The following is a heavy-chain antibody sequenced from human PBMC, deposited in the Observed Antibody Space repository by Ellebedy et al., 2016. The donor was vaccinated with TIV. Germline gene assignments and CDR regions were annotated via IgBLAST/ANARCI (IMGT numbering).Heavy chain of an antibody. CDR3: MAHSDFDC. V-gene: IGHV3-7*01. CDR1: GFTFTNHW. J-gene: IGHJ4*01. Sequence: PGGSLRPSCAAPGFTFTNHWMSWVPQPPGKGLEWVANINQDGSEKYYVDSLKGRFTISRDNAQKSLDLQMTSLRAEDTAIYYCMAHSDFDCWGQGTLVIVSS. CDR2: INQDGSEK. D-gene: IGHD2-15*01.